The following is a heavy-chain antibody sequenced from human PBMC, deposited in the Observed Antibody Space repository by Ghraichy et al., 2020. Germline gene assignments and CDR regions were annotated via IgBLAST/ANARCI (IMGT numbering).Heavy chain of an antibody. CDR2: ISASGGST. Sequence: GGSLRLSCAASGFTFSNYAMTWVRQAPGKGPEWVSAISASGGSTYYADSVKGRFTISRDNSKNTLYLQMNNLRAEDTAVYYCAKDHEGKPYYFVYWGQGTLVTVSS. CDR3: AKDHEGKPYYFVY. J-gene: IGHJ4*02. CDR1: GFTFSNYA. V-gene: IGHV3-23*01.